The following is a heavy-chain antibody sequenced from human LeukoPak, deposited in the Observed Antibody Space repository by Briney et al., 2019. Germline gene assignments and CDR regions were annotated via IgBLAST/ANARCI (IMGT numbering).Heavy chain of an antibody. Sequence: GGSLRLSCAASGFTLRDYYMTWIRQAPGKGWEGVSYLSSSGSIIYYADSVNGRFSISRDNAKNSLYLQMNSLRAEDTALYFCARVGYDSSRHFDYWGQGTLFTVSS. CDR1: GFTLRDYY. CDR3: ARVGYDSSRHFDY. V-gene: IGHV3-11*01. CDR2: LSSSGSII. J-gene: IGHJ4*02. D-gene: IGHD3-22*01.